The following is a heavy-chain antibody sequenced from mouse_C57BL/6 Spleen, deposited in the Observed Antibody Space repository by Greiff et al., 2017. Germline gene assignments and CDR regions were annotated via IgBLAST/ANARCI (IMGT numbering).Heavy chain of an antibody. Sequence: QVQLKESGAELVKPGASVKISCKASGYAFSSYWMNWVKQRPGKGLEWIGQIYPGDGDTNYNGKFKGKATLTADKSSSTAYMQLSSLTSEDSAVYFCVSGGPFYFDYWGQGTTLTVSS. CDR3: VSGGPFYFDY. CDR2: IYPGDGDT. D-gene: IGHD3-2*02. V-gene: IGHV1-80*01. J-gene: IGHJ2*01. CDR1: GYAFSSYW.